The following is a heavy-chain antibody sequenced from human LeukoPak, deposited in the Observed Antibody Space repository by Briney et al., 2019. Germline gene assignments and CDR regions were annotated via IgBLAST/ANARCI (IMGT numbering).Heavy chain of an antibody. V-gene: IGHV3-66*01. CDR3: ARDQDPTMTN. CDR2: IYSSGGT. J-gene: IGHJ4*02. CDR1: GFSFINAW. D-gene: IGHD5-18*01. Sequence: GGSLRLSCAASGFSFINAWMSWVRQAPGKGLEWVSIIYSSGGTYYANSVKGRFTISRDNSKNTLYLQMNSLRAEDTAFYYCARDQDPTMTNWGQGTLVTVSS.